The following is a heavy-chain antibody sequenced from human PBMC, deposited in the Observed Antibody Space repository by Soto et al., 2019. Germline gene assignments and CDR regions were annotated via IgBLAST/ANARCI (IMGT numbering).Heavy chain of an antibody. V-gene: IGHV1-2*04. CDR1: GYTFTGYY. Sequence: QVQLVQSGAEVKKPGASVKVSCKASGYTFTGYYIHWVRQAPGQGLEWMGWIDPDNGGTNYAQKFQGLVTMTRDTSINPAYMQLSRLRSDNTAVYYCARDRKSSGLYGMAVWGQGTTITVSS. J-gene: IGHJ6*02. CDR2: IDPDNGGT. D-gene: IGHD6-19*01. CDR3: ARDRKSSGLYGMAV.